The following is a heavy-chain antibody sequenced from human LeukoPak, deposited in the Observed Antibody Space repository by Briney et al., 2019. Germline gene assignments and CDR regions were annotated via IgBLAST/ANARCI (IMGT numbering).Heavy chain of an antibody. J-gene: IGHJ4*02. CDR1: GGSFSGYY. CDR2: INHSGST. V-gene: IGHV4-34*01. Sequence: SETLSLTCAVYGGSFSGYYRSWIRQPPGKGLEWIGEINHSGSTNYNPSLKSRVTISVDTSKNQFSLKLSSVTAADTAVYYCARKLVLFGYWGQGTLVTVSS. CDR3: ARKLVLFGY.